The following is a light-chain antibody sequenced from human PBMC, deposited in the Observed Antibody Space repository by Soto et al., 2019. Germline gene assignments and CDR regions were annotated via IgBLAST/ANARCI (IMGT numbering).Light chain of an antibody. CDR1: QSIRSY. V-gene: IGKV1-39*01. Sequence: DIQMTQSPSSLSDSVVDRVSISCRASQSIRSYLNWYQQKPGKAPKLLIYAASSLQSGVPSRFSGSGSGADFTLTISSLQPDDFATYYCQQSYRTPPITFGQGTRLEIK. J-gene: IGKJ5*01. CDR2: AAS. CDR3: QQSYRTPPIT.